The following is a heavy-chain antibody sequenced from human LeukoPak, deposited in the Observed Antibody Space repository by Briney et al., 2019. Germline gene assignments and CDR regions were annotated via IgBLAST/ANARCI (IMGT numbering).Heavy chain of an antibody. CDR1: GYSLTSYW. D-gene: IGHD3-3*01. CDR3: ARRRPFTIFGVVKTLGWFDP. J-gene: IGHJ5*02. Sequence: GESLKISCKGSGYSLTSYWIGWVRQMPGKGLEWMWIIYPGDSDTRYSPSFQGQVTISADKSISTAYLQWSSLKASDTAMYYCARRRPFTIFGVVKTLGWFDPWGQGTLVTVSS. V-gene: IGHV5-51*01. CDR2: IYPGDSDT.